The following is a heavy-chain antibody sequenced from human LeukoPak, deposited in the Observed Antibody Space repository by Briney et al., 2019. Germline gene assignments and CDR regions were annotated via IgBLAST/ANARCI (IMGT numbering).Heavy chain of an antibody. D-gene: IGHD2-21*01. V-gene: IGHV3-30*02. CDR2: IPYDGSNR. Sequence: PGGSLRLSCAASGFTFSSYGMHWVRQAPGKGLEWVAFIPYDGSNRYYADSLQGRLTISRDNSMNTLYLQMSSLRAEDTARYYCAKDICGGNCYPHGGYWGQGTLVTVSS. CDR1: GFTFSSYG. J-gene: IGHJ4*02. CDR3: AKDICGGNCYPHGGY.